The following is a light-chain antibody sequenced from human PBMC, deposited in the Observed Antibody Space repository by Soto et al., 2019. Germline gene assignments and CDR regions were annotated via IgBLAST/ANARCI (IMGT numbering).Light chain of an antibody. CDR1: QAISNS. CDR3: QQST. Sequence: DILMTQSPSSLSASVGDRVTITCQASQAISNSLNWYQQKPGKAPKLLIYDVSNLDAGVPSRFSGSRSGTGFTFTISSLQPEDIATYYCQQSTFGGRTKVEIK. CDR2: DVS. V-gene: IGKV1-33*01. J-gene: IGKJ4*01.